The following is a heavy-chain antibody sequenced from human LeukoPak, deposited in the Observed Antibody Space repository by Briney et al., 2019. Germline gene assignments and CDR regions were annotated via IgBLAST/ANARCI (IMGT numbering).Heavy chain of an antibody. CDR2: IYYSGST. V-gene: IGHV4-39*02. Sequence: SETLSLTCTVSGGSISSSSYYWGWIRQPPGEGLGWIGSIYYSGSTYYNPSLKSRVTISVDTSKNQFSLKLSSVTAADTAVYYCARETKLVRLLEWSYYFDYWGQGTRVTVSS. J-gene: IGHJ4*02. CDR1: GGSISSSSYY. CDR3: ARETKLVRLLEWSYYFDY. D-gene: IGHD3-3*01.